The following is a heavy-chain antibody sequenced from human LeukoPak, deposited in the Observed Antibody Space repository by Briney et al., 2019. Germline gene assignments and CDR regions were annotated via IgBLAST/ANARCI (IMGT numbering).Heavy chain of an antibody. D-gene: IGHD1-14*01. J-gene: IGHJ4*02. CDR3: ARFGLLHRPFDY. Sequence: PSETLSLTCAVYGGSFSGYYWSWIRQPPGKGLEWIGEINHSGSTNYNPSLKSRVTISVDTSKNQFSLKLSSVTAADTAVYYCARFGLLHRPFDYWGQGTLVTVSS. CDR2: INHSGST. CDR1: GGSFSGYY. V-gene: IGHV4-34*01.